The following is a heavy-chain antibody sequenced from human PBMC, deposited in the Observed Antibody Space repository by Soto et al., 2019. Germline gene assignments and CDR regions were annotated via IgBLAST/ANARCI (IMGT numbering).Heavy chain of an antibody. CDR2: LSGSGDRR. J-gene: IGHJ4*02. V-gene: IGHV3-23*01. CDR3: AKDKAYSTGWYLDFDS. Sequence: PGGSLRLSCAASGFTFRSHAMNWVRQAPGKGLEWVSGLSGSGDRRFYADSVKGRFTISRDNSKNMLYLQMNSLRAEDTAIYYCAKDKAYSTGWYLDFDSWGQGTLVTVSS. D-gene: IGHD6-19*01. CDR1: GFTFRSHA.